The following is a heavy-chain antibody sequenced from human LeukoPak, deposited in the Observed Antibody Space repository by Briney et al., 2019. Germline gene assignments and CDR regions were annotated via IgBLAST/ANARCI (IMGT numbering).Heavy chain of an antibody. CDR1: GYTFTSYG. Sequence: GASVKVSCKASGYTFTSYGISWARQAPGQGLEWMGWISAYNGNTNYAQKLQGRVTMTTDTSTSTAYMELRSLRSDDTAVYYCARVGYSSGWYIRWYFDLWGRGTLVTVSS. CDR2: ISAYNGNT. J-gene: IGHJ2*01. CDR3: ARVGYSSGWYIRWYFDL. D-gene: IGHD6-19*01. V-gene: IGHV1-18*01.